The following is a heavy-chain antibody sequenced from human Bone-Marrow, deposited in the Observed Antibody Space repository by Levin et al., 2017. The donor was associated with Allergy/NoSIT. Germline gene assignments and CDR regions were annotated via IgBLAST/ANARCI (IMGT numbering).Heavy chain of an antibody. CDR3: ARDRTLMGTRNWWFDV. Sequence: ASVKVSCAASGFSFSGYWMTWVRQGPGRGLEWVASVNQDGSSSFYVDSVRGRFTVSRDNSKNSLFLQLTSLTGDDTALYYCARDRTLMGTRNWWFDVWGRGTLVTVSS. D-gene: IGHD7-27*01. V-gene: IGHV3-7*04. CDR1: GFSFSGYW. J-gene: IGHJ2*01. CDR2: VNQDGSSS.